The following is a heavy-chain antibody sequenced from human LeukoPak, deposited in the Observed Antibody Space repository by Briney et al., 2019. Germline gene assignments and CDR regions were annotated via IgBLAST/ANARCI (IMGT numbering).Heavy chain of an antibody. J-gene: IGHJ5*02. CDR2: ISTSGSTI. Sequence: GGSLRLSCAASGFTFSDYYMSWIRQAPGKGLEWVAYISTSGSTIYYADSVKGRFTISRDNSKNTLYLQMNSLRADDTAVYYCAPNPGRMDWFDPWGQGTLVTVSS. D-gene: IGHD5-24*01. CDR3: APNPGRMDWFDP. CDR1: GFTFSDYY. V-gene: IGHV3-11*01.